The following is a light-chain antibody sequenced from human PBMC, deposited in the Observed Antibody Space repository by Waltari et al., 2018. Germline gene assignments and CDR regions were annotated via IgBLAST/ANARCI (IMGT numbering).Light chain of an antibody. CDR1: SSNIGSNY. V-gene: IGLV1-47*01. CDR3: STWDDSLSAWV. CDR2: RDN. Sequence: QSVLIQPPSASGTPGQRVTISCSGSSSNIGSNYLCWYQQLPGAAPKLLLFRDNPRPSGVPDRFSASKFGTSASLAISGRRSEDEADYVCSTWDDSLSAWVFGGGTKLTVL. J-gene: IGLJ3*02.